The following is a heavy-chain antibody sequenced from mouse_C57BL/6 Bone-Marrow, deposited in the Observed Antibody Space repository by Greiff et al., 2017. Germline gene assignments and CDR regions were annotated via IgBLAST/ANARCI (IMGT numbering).Heavy chain of an antibody. J-gene: IGHJ2*01. CDR1: GYTFTNYW. V-gene: IGHV1-63*01. CDR3: ARGGPDYYGSSTAFDY. D-gene: IGHD1-1*01. CDR2: IYPGGGYT. Sequence: VQLQQSGAELVRPGTSVKMSCKASGYTFTNYWIGWAKQRPGHGLEWIGDIYPGGGYTNYNEKFKGKATLTADKSSSTAYMQFSSLTSEDSAIYYCARGGPDYYGSSTAFDYWGQGTTLTVSS.